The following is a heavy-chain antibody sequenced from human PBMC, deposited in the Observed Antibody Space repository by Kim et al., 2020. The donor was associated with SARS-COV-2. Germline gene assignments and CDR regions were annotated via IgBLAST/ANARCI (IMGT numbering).Heavy chain of an antibody. Sequence: YIYYADSVKGRFTISRDNAKNSLYLQMNSLRAEDTAVYYCARAFSGTTGDWGQGTLVTVSS. CDR3: ARAFSGTTGD. V-gene: IGHV3-21*01. J-gene: IGHJ4*02. D-gene: IGHD1-1*01. CDR2: YI.